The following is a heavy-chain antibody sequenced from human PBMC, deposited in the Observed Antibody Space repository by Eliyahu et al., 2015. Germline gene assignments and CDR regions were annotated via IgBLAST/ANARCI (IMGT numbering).Heavy chain of an antibody. D-gene: IGHD2-8*02. CDR3: ARQSRYCTGDGCYHRQVFDL. J-gene: IGHJ4*02. Sequence: QEQLVESGGGVVQTGRSLRLXCAASGFTFXGFSXPWVRQAPGKGLEWVSFVSFDGSNTVYSDSVRGRFTISRDRSKNTVYLQVNSLRSEDTALYYCARQSRYCTGDGCYHRQVFDLWGQGTLVTVSS. CDR2: VSFDGSNT. CDR1: GFTFXGFS. V-gene: IGHV3-30*04.